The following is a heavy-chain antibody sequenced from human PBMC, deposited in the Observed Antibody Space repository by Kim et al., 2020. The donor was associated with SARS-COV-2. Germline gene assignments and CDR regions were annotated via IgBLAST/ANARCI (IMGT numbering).Heavy chain of an antibody. J-gene: IGHJ6*02. Sequence: DSVKGRFTISRDNSKTTLYLQMNSLRAEDTAVYYCAKASYGSGKGGMDVWGQGTTVTVSS. D-gene: IGHD3-10*01. CDR3: AKASYGSGKGGMDV. V-gene: IGHV3-23*01.